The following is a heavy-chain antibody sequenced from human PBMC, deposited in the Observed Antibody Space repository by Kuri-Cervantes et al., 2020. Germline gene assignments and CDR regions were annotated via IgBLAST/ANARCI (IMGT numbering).Heavy chain of an antibody. J-gene: IGHJ4*02. CDR1: GFTFDDYA. D-gene: IGHD1-26*01. Sequence: SLKISCAASGFTFDDYAMHWVRQAPGKGLEWVSGISWNSGSIGYADSVKGRFTISRDNAKNSLYLQMNSLRAEDTAVYYCAREGGSYDMPFDYWGQGTLVTVSS. CDR2: ISWNSGSI. V-gene: IGHV3-9*01. CDR3: AREGGSYDMPFDY.